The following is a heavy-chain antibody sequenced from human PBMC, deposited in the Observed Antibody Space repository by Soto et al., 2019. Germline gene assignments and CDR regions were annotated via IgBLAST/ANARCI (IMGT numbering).Heavy chain of an antibody. CDR1: GFTFGDYA. D-gene: IGHD6-13*01. J-gene: IGHJ6*04. V-gene: IGHV3-49*04. Sequence: QTGWSLRLSCTASGFTFGDYAMSWVRQAPGKGLEWVGFIRSKAYGGTTEYAASVKGRFTISRDDSKSIAYLQMNSLKTEDTAVYYCTRDSDSSWRDYYYGMDVWGEGTKVPVSS. CDR3: TRDSDSSWRDYYYGMDV. CDR2: IRSKAYGGTT.